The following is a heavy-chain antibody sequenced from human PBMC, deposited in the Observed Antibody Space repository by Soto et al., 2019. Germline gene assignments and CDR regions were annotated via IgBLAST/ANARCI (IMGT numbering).Heavy chain of an antibody. CDR2: ISYDGSNK. D-gene: IGHD6-19*01. CDR3: AKDTSQMAAIGLLDY. CDR1: GFTFSTYG. V-gene: IGHV3-30*18. J-gene: IGHJ4*02. Sequence: PGGSLRLSCAASGFTFSTYGMHWVRQAPGKGLEWVAVISYDGSNKYYVDSVKGRFTISRDHSKNTLYLQMNSLRAEDTAVYYCAKDTSQMAAIGLLDYWGQGTQVTVPQ.